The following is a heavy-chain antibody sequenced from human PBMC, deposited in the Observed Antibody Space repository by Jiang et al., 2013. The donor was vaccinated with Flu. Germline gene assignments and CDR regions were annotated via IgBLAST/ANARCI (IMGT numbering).Heavy chain of an antibody. J-gene: IGHJ5*02. CDR3: ARETTVTFNWFDP. Sequence: RVTMTRDTSTSTVYMELSSLRSEDTAVYYCARETTVTFNWFDPWGQGTLVTVSS. D-gene: IGHD4-11*01. V-gene: IGHV1-46*01.